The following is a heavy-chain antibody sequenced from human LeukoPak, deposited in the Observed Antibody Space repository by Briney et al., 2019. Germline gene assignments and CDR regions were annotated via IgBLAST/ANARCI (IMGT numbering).Heavy chain of an antibody. Sequence: GASVKVSCKASGYTFTSYGISWVRQAPGQGLEWMGWISVYNGNTNYAQKFQGRVTITADESTSTAYMELSSLRSEDTAVYYCASRVDDWFDPWGQGTLVTVS. CDR3: ASRVDDWFDP. V-gene: IGHV1-18*01. CDR2: ISVYNGNT. D-gene: IGHD5-24*01. J-gene: IGHJ5*02. CDR1: GYTFTSYG.